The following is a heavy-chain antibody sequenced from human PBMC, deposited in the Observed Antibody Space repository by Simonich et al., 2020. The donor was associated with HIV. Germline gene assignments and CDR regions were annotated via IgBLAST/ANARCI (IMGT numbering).Heavy chain of an antibody. D-gene: IGHD2-2*01. Sequence: EVQLVESGGGLVKPGGSLRLSCAASGFTFSSYSMNWVRQAPGKGLEWVSYSSSSSSYIYYADSVKGRFTISRDNAKNSLYRQMNSLRAEDTAVYYCARDGRKGSSTSCSDYWGQGTLVTVSS. J-gene: IGHJ4*02. CDR2: SSSSSSYI. CDR3: ARDGRKGSSTSCSDY. V-gene: IGHV3-21*01. CDR1: GFTFSSYS.